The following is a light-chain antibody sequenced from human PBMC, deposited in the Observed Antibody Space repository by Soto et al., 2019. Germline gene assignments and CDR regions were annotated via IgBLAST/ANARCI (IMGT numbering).Light chain of an antibody. J-gene: IGKJ1*01. V-gene: IGKV1-5*03. CDR3: QQYDGYSWS. CDR2: KAS. Sequence: DIPMTQYPSTLSASVGDRVSITCRASQNIYSWLAWHQQKPGKAPKLLIYKASDLESGVPSRFSGSGSGTEFTLTISRLQPDDFATYYCQQYDGYSWSFGQGTKV. CDR1: QNIYSW.